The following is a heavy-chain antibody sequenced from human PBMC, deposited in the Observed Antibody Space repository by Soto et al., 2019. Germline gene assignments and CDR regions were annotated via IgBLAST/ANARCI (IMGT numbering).Heavy chain of an antibody. Sequence: GGSLRLSCAASGVTFDDYTMHWVRRAPGKGLEWVSLISWDGGSTYYADSVKGRFTISRDNSKNSLYLQMNSLRTEDTALYYCAKAGPYDFWSGYFPQYYYYGMDVWGQGTTVTVSS. CDR2: ISWDGGST. V-gene: IGHV3-43*01. CDR3: AKAGPYDFWSGYFPQYYYYGMDV. J-gene: IGHJ6*02. D-gene: IGHD3-3*01. CDR1: GVTFDDYT.